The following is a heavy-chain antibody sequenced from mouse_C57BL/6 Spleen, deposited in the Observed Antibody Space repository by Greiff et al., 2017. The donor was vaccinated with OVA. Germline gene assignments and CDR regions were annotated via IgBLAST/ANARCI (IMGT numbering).Heavy chain of an antibody. CDR2: IDPEDGET. D-gene: IGHD3-2*02. V-gene: IGHV14-2*01. Sequence: VQLQQSGAELVKPGASVKLSCTASGFNIKDYYMHWVKQRTEQGLEWIGRIDPEDGETKYAPKFQGKATITVDTSSNTAYLQLSSLTSEDTAVYYCARGSGPFAYWGQGTLVTVSA. J-gene: IGHJ3*01. CDR1: GFNIKDYY. CDR3: ARGSGPFAY.